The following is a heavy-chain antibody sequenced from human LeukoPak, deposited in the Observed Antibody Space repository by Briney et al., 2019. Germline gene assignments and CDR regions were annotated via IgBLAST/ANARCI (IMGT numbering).Heavy chain of an antibody. D-gene: IGHD3-22*01. J-gene: IGHJ3*02. V-gene: IGHV4-59*01. CDR1: GGSISSYY. CDR2: IYYSGST. Sequence: SETLSLTCTVSGGSISSYYWSWIRQPPGKGLEWIGYIYYSGSTNYNPSLKSRVTISVDTSKNQFSLKLSSVTAADTAVYYCARVVDYYDSSGALDAFDIWGQGTMVTVSS. CDR3: ARVVDYYDSSGALDAFDI.